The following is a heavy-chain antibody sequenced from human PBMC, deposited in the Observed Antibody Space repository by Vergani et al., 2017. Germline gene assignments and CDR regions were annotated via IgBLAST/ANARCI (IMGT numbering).Heavy chain of an antibody. D-gene: IGHD5-12*01. CDR1: GFTFNHYA. J-gene: IGHJ6*02. V-gene: IGHV3-23*01. CDR2: ISGSGGST. CDR3: AKANPRNSGYDYLYYYHAMDV. Sequence: EVQLLESGGDLVQPGGSLRLSCAASGFTFNHYAMNWVRQAPGKGLAWVSGISGSGGSTYYAGSVQGRFTISRDSSKNTLYLQMSSLSAGDTAVYYCAKANPRNSGYDYLYYYHAMDVWGQGTTVTVSS.